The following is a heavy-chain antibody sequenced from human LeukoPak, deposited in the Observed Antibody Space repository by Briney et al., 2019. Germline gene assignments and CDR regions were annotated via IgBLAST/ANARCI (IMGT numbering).Heavy chain of an antibody. D-gene: IGHD6-19*01. V-gene: IGHV4-30-2*01. J-gene: IGHJ4*02. Sequence: SETLSLTCTVSGGSISSGGYYWSWIRQPPGKGLEWIGYIYHSGSTYYNPSLKSRVTISVDRSKNQFSLKLSSVTAADTAVYYCARGNSYSSGWYGMDYFDYWGQGTLVTVSS. CDR3: ARGNSYSSGWYGMDYFDY. CDR1: GGSISSGGYY. CDR2: IYHSGST.